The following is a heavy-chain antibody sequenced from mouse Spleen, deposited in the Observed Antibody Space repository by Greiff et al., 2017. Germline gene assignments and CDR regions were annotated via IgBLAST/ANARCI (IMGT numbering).Heavy chain of an antibody. CDR1: GFTFSSYA. CDR3: ARGAGYGSRNYFDY. V-gene: IGHV5-4*03. CDR2: ISDGGSYT. J-gene: IGHJ2*01. Sequence: EVKLMESGGGLVKPGGSLKLSCAASGFTFSSYAMSWVRQTPEKRLEWVATISDGGSYTYYPDNVKGRFTISRDNAKNNLYLQMSHLKSEDTAMYYCARGAGYGSRNYFDYWGQGTTLTVSS. D-gene: IGHD1-1*01.